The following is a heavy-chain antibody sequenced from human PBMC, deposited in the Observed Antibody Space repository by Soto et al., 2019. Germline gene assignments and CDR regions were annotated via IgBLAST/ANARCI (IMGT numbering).Heavy chain of an antibody. J-gene: IGHJ5*01. CDR3: TSEKGWRQSPLDS. D-gene: IGHD4-4*01. CDR1: GFIFRNAW. CDR2: IKSKSSGGTT. Sequence: GGSLRLSCAASGFIFRNAWMSWVRQAPGKGLEWVGRIKSKSSGGTTDYAAPVEGRVTITRDDSKNILYLQMSSLTIEDTAVYFCTSEKGWRQSPLDSWGQGALVTVSS. V-gene: IGHV3-15*01.